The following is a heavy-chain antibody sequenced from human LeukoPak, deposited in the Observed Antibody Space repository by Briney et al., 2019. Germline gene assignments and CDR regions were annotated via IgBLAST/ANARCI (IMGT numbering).Heavy chain of an antibody. J-gene: IGHJ4*02. CDR2: ISWNSGSI. CDR1: GFTFDDYA. Sequence: PGGSLRLSCAASGFTFDDYAMHWVRHAPGKGLEWVSGISWNSGSIGYADSVKGRFTISRDNAKNSLFLQMSSLRAEDTAVYFCARGVPSGVDYFDYWGQGTLVTVSS. CDR3: ARGVPSGVDYFDY. D-gene: IGHD6-19*01. V-gene: IGHV3-9*01.